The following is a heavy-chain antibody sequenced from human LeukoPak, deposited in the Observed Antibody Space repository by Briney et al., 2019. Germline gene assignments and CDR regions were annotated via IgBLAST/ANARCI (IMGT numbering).Heavy chain of an antibody. J-gene: IGHJ4*02. V-gene: IGHV4-59*08. Sequence: SETLSLTCTVSGGSISSYYWSWIRQPPGKGLEWIGYIYYRGSTNYNPSLKSRVTISVDTSKNQFSLKLSSVTAADTAVYYCARLRDSSGYYYRFGALDYWGQGTLVTVSS. CDR1: GGSISSYY. CDR3: ARLRDSSGYYYRFGALDY. CDR2: IYYRGST. D-gene: IGHD3-22*01.